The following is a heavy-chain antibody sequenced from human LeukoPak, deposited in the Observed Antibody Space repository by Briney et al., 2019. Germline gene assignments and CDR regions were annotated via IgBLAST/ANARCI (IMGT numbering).Heavy chain of an antibody. CDR1: GFTFSSYG. Sequence: GGSLRLSCAASGFTFSSYGMHWVRQAPGKGLEWGAFIRFDGRTIYYADSVKGRLTISRDNSKNTLYLHMNSLRAEETAVYYCAKAVGYSSSYLGYWGQGTLVTVSS. J-gene: IGHJ4*02. D-gene: IGHD6-13*01. V-gene: IGHV3-30*02. CDR2: IRFDGRTI. CDR3: AKAVGYSSSYLGY.